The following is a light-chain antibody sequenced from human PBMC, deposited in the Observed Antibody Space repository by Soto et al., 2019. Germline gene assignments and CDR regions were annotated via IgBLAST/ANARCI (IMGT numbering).Light chain of an antibody. CDR2: SSN. V-gene: IGLV1-44*01. J-gene: IGLJ1*01. Sequence: QSALTQPPSASGXXXXRVXXXXSGXSSXIRRNTVNWYQHLPGTAPKLLIYSSNQRPSGVPDRFSGSKSGTSASLAISGLQSEDEADYYCAAWDDSLNGRVFGTGTKVTVL. CDR1: SSXIRRNT. CDR3: AAWDDSLNGRV.